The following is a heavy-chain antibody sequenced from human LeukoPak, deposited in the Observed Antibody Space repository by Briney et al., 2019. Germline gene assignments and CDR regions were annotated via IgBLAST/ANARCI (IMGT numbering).Heavy chain of an antibody. V-gene: IGHV3-30*04. CDR2: ISYDGSNK. Sequence: GRSLRLSCAASGFTFSNYAMHWVRQAPGKGLEWVAVISYDGSNKYYADSVKGRFTISRDNSKNTLYLQMNSLRAEDTAVYYCARDGYSGSGSYSHHFDYWGQGTLVTVSS. D-gene: IGHD3-10*01. CDR3: ARDGYSGSGSYSHHFDY. J-gene: IGHJ4*02. CDR1: GFTFSNYA.